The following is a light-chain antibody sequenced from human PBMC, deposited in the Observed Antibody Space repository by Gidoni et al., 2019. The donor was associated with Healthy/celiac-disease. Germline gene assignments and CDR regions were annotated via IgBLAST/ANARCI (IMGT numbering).Light chain of an antibody. CDR2: GAS. CDR1: QSVSSSY. Sequence: EITLTPSPGTLSLTPGERATRSCSSSQSVSSSYLAWYQQKPGQAPRLLIYGASSMATGIPDRFSGSGSGTDFTLTISRLEPEDVAVYYCQQYGSSWTFGQGTKVEIK. CDR3: QQYGSSWT. V-gene: IGKV3-20*01. J-gene: IGKJ1*01.